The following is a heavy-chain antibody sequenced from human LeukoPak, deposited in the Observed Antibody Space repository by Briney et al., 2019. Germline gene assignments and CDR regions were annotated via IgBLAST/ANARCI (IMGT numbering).Heavy chain of an antibody. J-gene: IGHJ4*02. V-gene: IGHV3-48*02. D-gene: IGHD4-17*01. CDR1: GFSFSSYN. Sequence: GGSLSRSCAASGFSFSSYNMNWVRQAPGKGLEWVSYISAYSTIYYADAVKGRFTISRDNAKNSLYLQMNSLRDEDTAVYHCARVTNRDYLIDYWGQGTLVTVSS. CDR2: ISAYSTI. CDR3: ARVTNRDYLIDY.